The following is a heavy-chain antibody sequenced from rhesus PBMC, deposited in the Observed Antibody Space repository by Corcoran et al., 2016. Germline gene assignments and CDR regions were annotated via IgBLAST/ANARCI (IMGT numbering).Heavy chain of an antibody. V-gene: IGHV4-169*01. Sequence: QLQLQESGPGLVKPSETLSVTCAVSGGSISSSYWSWIRPAPGKGLEWIGYIYGSGSSTNYNPSLKRCVTLSVDTSKNQRALKLSSVPAADTAVYYCATSCVVTEPNYWGQGVLVTVSS. D-gene: IGHD3-16*01. J-gene: IGHJ4*01. CDR1: GGSISSSY. CDR3: ATSCVVTEPNY. CDR2: IYGSGSST.